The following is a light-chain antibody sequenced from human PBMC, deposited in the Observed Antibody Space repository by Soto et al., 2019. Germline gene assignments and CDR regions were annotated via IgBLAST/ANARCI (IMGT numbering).Light chain of an antibody. CDR3: AAWDDSLNGVV. CDR2: SDS. J-gene: IGLJ3*02. CDR1: SSNIGSNF. V-gene: IGLV1-44*01. Sequence: QSVLTQPPSASGTPGQRVTISCYGSSSNIGSNFLNWYQQLPGTAPKVLIYSDSQRPSGVPDRFSGSKSGTSASLAISGLQSEDEADYYCAAWDDSLNGVVFGGGTKVTVL.